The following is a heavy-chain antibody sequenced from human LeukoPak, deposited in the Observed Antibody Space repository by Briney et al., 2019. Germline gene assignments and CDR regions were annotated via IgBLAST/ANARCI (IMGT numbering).Heavy chain of an antibody. CDR1: GFTFSDYY. CDR2: ITSSSYT. CDR3: ARDADGYYPDY. J-gene: IGHJ4*02. V-gene: IGHV3-11*06. Sequence: PGGSLRLSCAASGFTFSDYYMSWIRLAPGKGLEWVSCITSSSYTNYADSVKGRFTISRDNAKNSLYLQMNSLRPEDTAVYYCARDADGYYPDYWGQGTLVTVSS. D-gene: IGHD3-22*01.